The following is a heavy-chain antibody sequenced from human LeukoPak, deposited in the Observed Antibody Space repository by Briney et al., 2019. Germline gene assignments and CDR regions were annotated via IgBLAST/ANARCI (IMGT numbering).Heavy chain of an antibody. V-gene: IGHV3-53*01. CDR2: IYSGGST. D-gene: IGHD3-10*01. CDR1: GFTVSSNY. CDR3: AREGHGSVSYWDY. J-gene: IGHJ4*02. Sequence: GGSLRLSCAASGFTVSSNYMSWVRQAPGRGLEWVSVIYSGGSTYYADSVKGRFTISRDNSKNTLYLQMNSLRAEDTAVYYCAREGHGSVSYWDYWGQGTLVTVSS.